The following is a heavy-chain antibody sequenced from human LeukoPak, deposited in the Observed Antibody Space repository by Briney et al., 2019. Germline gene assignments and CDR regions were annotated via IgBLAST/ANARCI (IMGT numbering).Heavy chain of an antibody. CDR2: VSHDGIT. V-gene: IGHV4-39*01. D-gene: IGHD3-3*01. Sequence: RTSETLSLTCTVSGGSINSALYYWAWILQTPEQQLEWIGSVSHDGITKCSPSLGGRVSLSADTSKNAFFMEVHSVTAADSAIYYCARHTIFCSFINCSPFDPWGQGTLVTVSS. J-gene: IGHJ5*02. CDR1: GGSINSALYY. CDR3: ARHTIFCSFINCSPFDP.